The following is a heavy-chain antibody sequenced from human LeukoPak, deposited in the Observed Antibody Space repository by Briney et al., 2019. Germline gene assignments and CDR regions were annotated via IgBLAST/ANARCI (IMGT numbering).Heavy chain of an antibody. CDR2: IYSGGST. J-gene: IGHJ4*02. Sequence: GGSLRLSCAASGFTVSSNYMSWVRQAPGKWLEWVSVIYSGGSTYYADSVKGRFTISRDNSKNTLYLQMNSLRAEDTAVYYCARKRGYSYRNFDYWGQGTLVTVSS. CDR3: ARKRGYSYRNFDY. D-gene: IGHD5-18*01. V-gene: IGHV3-66*02. CDR1: GFTVSSNY.